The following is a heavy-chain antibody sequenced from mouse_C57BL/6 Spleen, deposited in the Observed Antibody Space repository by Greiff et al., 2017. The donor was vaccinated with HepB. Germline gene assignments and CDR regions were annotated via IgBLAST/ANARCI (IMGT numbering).Heavy chain of an antibody. J-gene: IGHJ4*01. Sequence: QVQLQQPGAELVRPGSSVKLSCKASGYTFTSYWMDWVKQRPGQGLEWIGNIYPSDSETHYNQKLKDKATLTVDKSSSTAYMQLSSLTSEDSAVYYCARRAITTVVAPGGMDYWGQGTSVTVSS. D-gene: IGHD1-1*01. CDR2: IYPSDSET. CDR1: GYTFTSYW. CDR3: ARRAITTVVAPGGMDY. V-gene: IGHV1-61*01.